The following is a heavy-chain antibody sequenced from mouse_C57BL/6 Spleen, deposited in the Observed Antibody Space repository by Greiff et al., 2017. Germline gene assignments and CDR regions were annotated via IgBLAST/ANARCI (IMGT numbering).Heavy chain of an antibody. J-gene: IGHJ2*01. Sequence: QVQLQQPGAELVRPGSSVKLSCTASGYTFTSYWMDWVKQRPGQGLEWIGNIDPSDSYTNYNHKFKGKATLSVDKSSSTAYMQLSSLTSEDSAVKYCARGGLADYFDYWGQGTTLTVSS. D-gene: IGHD3-3*01. CDR1: GYTFTSYW. CDR2: IDPSDSYT. V-gene: IGHV1-61*01. CDR3: ARGGLADYFDY.